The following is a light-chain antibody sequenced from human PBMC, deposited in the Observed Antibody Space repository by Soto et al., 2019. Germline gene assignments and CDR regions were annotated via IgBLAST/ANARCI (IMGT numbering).Light chain of an antibody. V-gene: IGKV1-39*01. J-gene: IGKJ2*01. Sequence: DIQMTQSPSSLSASVGDRATITCRASQTIGNYLNWYQQKPGKAPKLLIYTASSLRRGVPSTFSGSGSGTDFALTISYLQPADFATYDCHQSYTSPYTFGQGTKLEIK. CDR1: QTIGNY. CDR3: HQSYTSPYT. CDR2: TAS.